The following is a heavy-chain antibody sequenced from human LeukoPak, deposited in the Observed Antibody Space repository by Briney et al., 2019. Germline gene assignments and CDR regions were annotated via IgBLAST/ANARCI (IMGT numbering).Heavy chain of an antibody. CDR2: INPNSGGT. J-gene: IGHJ4*02. Sequence: GASVKVSCKASAYTFTGYYMHWVRQAPGQGLEWMGWINPNSGGTNYAQKFQGRVTMTRDTSISTAYMELSRLRSDDTAVYYCARTFSSSTSCYGYWGQGTLVTVSS. D-gene: IGHD2-2*01. CDR1: AYTFTGYY. CDR3: ARTFSSSTSCYGY. V-gene: IGHV1-2*02.